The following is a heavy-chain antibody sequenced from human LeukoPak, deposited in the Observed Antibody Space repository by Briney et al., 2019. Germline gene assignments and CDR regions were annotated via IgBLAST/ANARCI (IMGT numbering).Heavy chain of an antibody. CDR3: AKGRGYNYSPYDFDY. J-gene: IGHJ4*02. CDR2: IFPSGGEI. Sequence: GGSLRLSCAASGFTFSTFAMIWVRQPPGKGLEWVSSIFPSGGEIHYADSVKGRFTVSRDNSKNTLYVQMNSLRAEDTAVYYCAKGRGYNYSPYDFDYWGQGTLVTVSS. V-gene: IGHV3-23*01. CDR1: GFTFSTFA. D-gene: IGHD5-18*01.